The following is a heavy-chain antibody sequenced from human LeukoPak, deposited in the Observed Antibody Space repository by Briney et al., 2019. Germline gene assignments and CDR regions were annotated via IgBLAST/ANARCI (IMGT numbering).Heavy chain of an antibody. CDR3: ARDSGRYSSNAFDI. D-gene: IGHD3-10*01. CDR2: IYYTGST. CDR1: AGSISSGTHY. V-gene: IGHV4-39*07. Sequence: KTSETLSLTCAVSAGSISSGTHYWGWIRQPPGKGLEWIGFIYYTGSTYDNPSLKSRVTISVDTSKNQFSLKLSSVTAADTAVYYCARDSGRYSSNAFDIWGQGTMVTVSS. J-gene: IGHJ3*02.